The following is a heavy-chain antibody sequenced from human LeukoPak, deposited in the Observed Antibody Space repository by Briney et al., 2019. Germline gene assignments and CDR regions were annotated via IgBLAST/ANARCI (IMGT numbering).Heavy chain of an antibody. CDR3: ARFGGTSLVIPKFDL. V-gene: IGHV5-51*01. CDR2: IYPDDSET. D-gene: IGHD3-9*01. Sequence: PGASLQISCKCFRYIFPGYWIAWVRQLPGKGLEWMGIIYPDDSETRYSPSLQGQVTMSVDKSINTAYLQWSSLKASDTAMYFCARFGGTSLVIPKFDLWGQGTLVTVSS. CDR1: RYIFPGYW. J-gene: IGHJ5*02.